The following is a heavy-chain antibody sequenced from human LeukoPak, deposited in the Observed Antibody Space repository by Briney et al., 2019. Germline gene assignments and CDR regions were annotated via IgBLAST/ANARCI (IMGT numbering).Heavy chain of an antibody. V-gene: IGHV4-39*01. D-gene: IGHD3-3*01. CDR2: IYYSGST. CDR1: GGSIRGSSYY. J-gene: IGHJ5*02. CDR3: ARSSGVVIHNWFDP. Sequence: TSETLSLTCTVSGGSIRGSSYYWVWIRQPLGKGLEWIGTIYYSGSTYYNPSLKSRVTISADTSKNQLSLKVRSVTAADTAVYYCARSSGVVIHNWFDPWGQGTLVTVSS.